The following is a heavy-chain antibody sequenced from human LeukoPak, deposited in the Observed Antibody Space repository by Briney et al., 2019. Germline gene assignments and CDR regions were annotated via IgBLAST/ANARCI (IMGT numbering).Heavy chain of an antibody. J-gene: IGHJ6*02. D-gene: IGHD2-2*01. CDR2: LNPNSGGT. CDR3: ARVGPPAASGMDV. CDR1: GYTFTSYG. Sequence: ASVKVSCKASGYTFTSYGISWVRQAPGQGLEWMGRLNPNSGGTNYAQKFQGRVTMTRDTSINTIYMELTRLRSDDTAVYYCARVGPPAASGMDVWGQGTTVTVSS. V-gene: IGHV1-2*06.